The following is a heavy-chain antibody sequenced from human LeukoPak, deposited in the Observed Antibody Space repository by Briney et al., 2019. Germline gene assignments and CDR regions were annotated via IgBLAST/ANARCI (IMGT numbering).Heavy chain of an antibody. CDR1: GFTFSSYG. Sequence: GGSLRLSCAASGFTFSSYGMHWVRQAPGKGLEWVAVISYDGSNKYYADSVKGRFTISRDNSKNTLYLQMNSLRAEDTAVYYCAKLPLKGELLPFDYWGQGTLVTVSS. CDR3: AKLPLKGELLPFDY. V-gene: IGHV3-30*18. J-gene: IGHJ4*02. D-gene: IGHD1-26*01. CDR2: ISYDGSNK.